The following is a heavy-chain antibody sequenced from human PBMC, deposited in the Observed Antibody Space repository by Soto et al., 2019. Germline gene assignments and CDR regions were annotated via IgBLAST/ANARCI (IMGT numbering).Heavy chain of an antibody. D-gene: IGHD5-12*01. Sequence: SETLSLTCTVSGGSITSSTYYWVWIRQPPGKGLDWIGTINYSGTTYYNPSLKSRVTISVDTSKNQFSLKLNSVTAADTAIYYCARRRGYSGHDYFDSWGQGTLVTVSS. CDR1: GGSITSSTYY. J-gene: IGHJ4*02. V-gene: IGHV4-39*01. CDR3: ARRRGYSGHDYFDS. CDR2: INYSGTT.